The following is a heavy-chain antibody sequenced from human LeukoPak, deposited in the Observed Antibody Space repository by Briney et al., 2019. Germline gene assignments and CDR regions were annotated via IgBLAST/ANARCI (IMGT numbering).Heavy chain of an antibody. CDR2: IYYSGST. J-gene: IGHJ4*02. CDR3: ARGGDYGDLRYFDY. CDR1: GASISISSYY. V-gene: IGHV4-39*01. D-gene: IGHD4-17*01. Sequence: SQTQSLTWTVSGASISISSYYWAWLRQPPGKGLEWIGSIYYSGSTYYNPSLKSRVTISVDTTKNQFSLKLSSVTAADTAVYYCARGGDYGDLRYFDYWGQGTLVTVSS.